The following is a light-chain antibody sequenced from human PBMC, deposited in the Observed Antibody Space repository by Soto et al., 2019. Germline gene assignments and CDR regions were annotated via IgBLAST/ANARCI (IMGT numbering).Light chain of an antibody. Sequence: QSALTQPASVSGSHGQSITISCTGTSSDIGAYNSVSWDQQYPGRAPKLMIYEVSNRPSGVSARFSASKSGNTASLTISGLQAEDEADYYCNSLVGSTPYYVFGSWTNVAVL. J-gene: IGLJ1*01. V-gene: IGLV2-14*01. CDR3: NSLVGSTPYYV. CDR2: EVS. CDR1: SSDIGAYNS.